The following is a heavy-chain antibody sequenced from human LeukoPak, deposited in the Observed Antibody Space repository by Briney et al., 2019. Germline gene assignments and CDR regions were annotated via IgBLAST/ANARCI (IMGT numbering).Heavy chain of an antibody. CDR1: GLTLTYYA. V-gene: IGHV3-30*15. D-gene: IGHD4-23*01. J-gene: IGHJ4*02. CDR2: TSYDGNKK. CDR3: ARSSYDYGGIEGPFDY. Sequence: GGTLRLSCAAPGLTLTYYAMHWVRQAPGKGLEWVAVTSYDGNKKFYADSVKGRLPISRDSSKNTLYLQMSSLSAEDTAVYYCARSSYDYGGIEGPFDYWGQGTLVTVSS.